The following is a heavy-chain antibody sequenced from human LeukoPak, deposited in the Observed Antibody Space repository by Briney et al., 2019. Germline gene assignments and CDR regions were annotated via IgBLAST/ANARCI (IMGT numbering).Heavy chain of an antibody. CDR3: AKEKTDFTVTTKQAFDP. J-gene: IGHJ5*02. CDR1: GFTFSSYA. CDR2: ISGGGGTT. D-gene: IGHD4-17*01. Sequence: PGGSLRLSRAASGFTFSSYAMDWVRQTSGKGLEWVSTISGGGGTTYYADSVKGRFTISRDNSKNTLYLQMNSLRAEDTAVYYCAKEKTDFTVTTKQAFDPWGQGTLVTVSS. V-gene: IGHV3-23*01.